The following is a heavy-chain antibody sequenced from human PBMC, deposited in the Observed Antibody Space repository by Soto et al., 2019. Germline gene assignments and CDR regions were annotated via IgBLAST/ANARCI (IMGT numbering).Heavy chain of an antibody. CDR2: IYHSGST. V-gene: IGHV4-4*02. CDR1: GGSISSSNW. D-gene: IGHD3-10*02. CDR3: ASVRGGYYYAMDV. Sequence: QVPLQESGPGLVKPSGTLSLTCAVSGGSISSSNWWSWVRQHPGKGLEWIGEIYHSGSTNYNPSLKSRVTISVDKSKTQFSLKLSSVTAADTDVYYCASVRGGYYYAMDVWGQGTTVTVSS. J-gene: IGHJ6*02.